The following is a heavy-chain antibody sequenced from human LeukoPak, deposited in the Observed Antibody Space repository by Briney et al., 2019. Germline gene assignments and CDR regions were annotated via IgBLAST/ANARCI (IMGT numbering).Heavy chain of an antibody. D-gene: IGHD1-26*01. V-gene: IGHV1-58*02. CDR1: GFTFTSSA. J-gene: IGHJ1*01. CDR2: IVVGSGNT. CDR3: ASSPIYSGSYYGYFQH. Sequence: SVKVSCKASGFTFTSSAMQWVRQARGQRLEWIGWIVVGSGNTNYAQKFQGRVTITTDESTSTAYMELSSLRSEDTAVYYCASSPIYSGSYYGYFQHWGQGTLVTVSS.